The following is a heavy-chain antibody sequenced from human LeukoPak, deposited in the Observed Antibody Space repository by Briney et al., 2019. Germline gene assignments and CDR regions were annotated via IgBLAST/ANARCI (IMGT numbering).Heavy chain of an antibody. D-gene: IGHD1-26*01. V-gene: IGHV4-4*07. J-gene: IGHJ3*02. Sequence: SETLSLTCTVSGGSISSYYWSWIRQPAGKGLEWIGRIYTTGNTNYNPSLKSRVTMSVDTSKKQFSLNLNSVTAAATAVYYCARGSPQYSGSYQNAFDIWGQGTMVTVSS. CDR1: GGSISSYY. CDR2: IYTTGNT. CDR3: ARGSPQYSGSYQNAFDI.